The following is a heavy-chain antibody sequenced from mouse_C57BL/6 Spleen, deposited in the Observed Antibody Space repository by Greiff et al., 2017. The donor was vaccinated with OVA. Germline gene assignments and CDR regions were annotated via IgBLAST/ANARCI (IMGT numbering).Heavy chain of an antibody. D-gene: IGHD2-4*01. CDR2: IDPETGGT. CDR3: TRGDYDGYYAMDY. V-gene: IGHV1-15*01. J-gene: IGHJ4*01. CDR1: GYTFTDYE. Sequence: LVESGAELVRPGASVTLSCKASGYTFTDYEMHWVKQTPVHGLEWIGAIDPETGGTAYNQKFKGKAILTADKSSSTAYMELRSLTSEDSAVYYCTRGDYDGYYAMDYWGQGTSVTVSS.